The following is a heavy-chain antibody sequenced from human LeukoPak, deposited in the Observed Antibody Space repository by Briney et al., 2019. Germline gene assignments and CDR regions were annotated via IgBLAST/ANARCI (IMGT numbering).Heavy chain of an antibody. J-gene: IGHJ6*02. Sequence: GASVKVSCKASGGTFSSYTISWVRQAPGQGLEWVGRIIPILGIANYAQKFQGRVTITADKSTSTAYMELSSLRSEDTAVCYCASGDVQQLVYRYYGMDVWGQGTTVTVSS. V-gene: IGHV1-69*02. CDR2: IIPILGIA. CDR3: ASGDVQQLVYRYYGMDV. CDR1: GGTFSSYT. D-gene: IGHD6-13*01.